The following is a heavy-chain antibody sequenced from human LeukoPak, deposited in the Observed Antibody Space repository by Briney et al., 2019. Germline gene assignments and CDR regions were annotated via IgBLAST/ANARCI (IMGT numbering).Heavy chain of an antibody. J-gene: IGHJ5*02. CDR1: GGTFSSYA. CDR2: FIPIIGTA. Sequence: SVKVSCKASGGTFSSYAISWVRQAPGQGLEWMGGFIPIIGTATYAEKFQGRVTITADESTSTAYMELSSLRSEDTAVYYCARLMYYDILTGYYNGWFDPWGQGTLVTVSS. V-gene: IGHV1-69*13. CDR3: ARLMYYDILTGYYNGWFDP. D-gene: IGHD3-9*01.